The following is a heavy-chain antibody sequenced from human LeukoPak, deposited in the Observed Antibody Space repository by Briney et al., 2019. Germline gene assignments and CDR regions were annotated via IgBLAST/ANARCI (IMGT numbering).Heavy chain of an antibody. CDR3: ARDQRSESYYPWGWFDP. Sequence: GGSLRLSCAASGFAVSTNYLSWVCQAPGKGLEWVSVIYSDGSTYYTDSVKGRFTISRDNSKNTLYLQMNSLRPEDTAVYYCARDQRSESYYPWGWFDPWGQGTLVTVSS. CDR2: IYSDGST. V-gene: IGHV3-66*02. J-gene: IGHJ5*02. D-gene: IGHD1-26*01. CDR1: GFAVSTNY.